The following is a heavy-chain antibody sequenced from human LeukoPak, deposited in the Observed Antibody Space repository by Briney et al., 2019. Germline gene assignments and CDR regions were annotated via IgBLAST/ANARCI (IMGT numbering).Heavy chain of an antibody. J-gene: IGHJ5*02. CDR2: IYYSGST. D-gene: IGHD4-17*01. CDR1: GGSISNY. Sequence: SETLSLTCTVSGGSISNYWSWIRQPPGKGLEWIGYIYYSGSTNYNPSLKSRVSISVDTSKNQFSLNLRSVTAADTAVHYCARQNTGNWFDPWGQGTLVTVSS. V-gene: IGHV4-59*08. CDR3: ARQNTGNWFDP.